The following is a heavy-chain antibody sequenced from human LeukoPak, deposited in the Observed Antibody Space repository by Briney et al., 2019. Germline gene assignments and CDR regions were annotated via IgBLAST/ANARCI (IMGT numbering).Heavy chain of an antibody. D-gene: IGHD3-9*01. V-gene: IGHV3-9*01. J-gene: IGHJ4*02. Sequence: GGSLRLSCAASGFSFDDYAMYWVRQAPGKGLEWVSGISYNSGDIGYADSVKGRFTISRDNAKNSLYLHMTSLRPEDTALYYCAKALRYFDWLCLFDYWGQGTLVTVSS. CDR1: GFSFDDYA. CDR2: ISYNSGDI. CDR3: AKALRYFDWLCLFDY.